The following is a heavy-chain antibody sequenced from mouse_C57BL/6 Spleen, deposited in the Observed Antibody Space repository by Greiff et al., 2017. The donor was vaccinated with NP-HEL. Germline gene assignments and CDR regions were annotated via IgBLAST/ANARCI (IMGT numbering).Heavy chain of an antibody. CDR3: ARASKEVYYFDY. V-gene: IGHV5-4*03. J-gene: IGHJ2*01. Sequence: EVMLVESGGGLVKPGGSLKLSCAASGFTFSGYAMSWVRQTPEKRLEWVATISDGGSYTYYPDNVKGRFTISRDNAKNNLYLQMSHLKSEDTAMYYCARASKEVYYFDYWGQGTTLTVSS. D-gene: IGHD6-1*01. CDR2: ISDGGSYT. CDR1: GFTFSGYA.